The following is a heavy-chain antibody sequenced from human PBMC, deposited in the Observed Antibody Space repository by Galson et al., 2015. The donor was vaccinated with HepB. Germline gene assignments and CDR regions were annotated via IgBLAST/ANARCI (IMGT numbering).Heavy chain of an antibody. CDR3: ARGVYGDNSGWFDP. D-gene: IGHD4-23*01. CDR1: GGSISSGIYY. Sequence: TLSLTCTVSGGSISSGIYYWSWIRQPAGKGLEWIGRIYTSGSTNYNPSLKSRVTMSVDTSKNQFSLKLSSVSAADTAVYFCARGVYGDNSGWFDPWGQGTLVTASS. CDR2: IYTSGST. J-gene: IGHJ5*02. V-gene: IGHV4-61*02.